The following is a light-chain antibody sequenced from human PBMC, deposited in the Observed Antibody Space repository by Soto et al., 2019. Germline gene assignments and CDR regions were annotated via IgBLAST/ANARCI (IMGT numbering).Light chain of an antibody. J-gene: IGKJ1*01. CDR3: QQYASSPRT. V-gene: IGKV4-1*01. CDR1: QSVLYSSNNKNY. Sequence: DIVMTQSPDSLAVSLGGRATINCTSSQSVLYSSNNKNYLAWYQQKPGQPPKLLIYWASTRESGVPDRFSGSGSGTDFTLTISRLEPEDSAVYYCQQYASSPRTVGQGTKVDIK. CDR2: WAS.